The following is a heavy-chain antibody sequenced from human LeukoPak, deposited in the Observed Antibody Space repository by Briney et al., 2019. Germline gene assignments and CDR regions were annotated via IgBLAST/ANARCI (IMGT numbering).Heavy chain of an antibody. J-gene: IGHJ6*04. V-gene: IGHV3-20*04. CDR2: ILWNGGST. Sequence: LTCTVSGGSISSYYWSWVRQAPGKGLEWVSGILWNGGSTGYADSVKGRFTISRDNVKNSLYLQMNSLRAEDTAVYYCAELGITMIGGVWGKGTTVTISS. D-gene: IGHD3-10*02. CDR3: AELGITMIGGV. CDR1: GGSISSYY.